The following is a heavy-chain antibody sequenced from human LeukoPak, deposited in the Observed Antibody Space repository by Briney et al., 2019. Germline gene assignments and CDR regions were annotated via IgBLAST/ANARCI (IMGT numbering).Heavy chain of an antibody. Sequence: SETLSLTCAVCGASFSDSYWSWIRQSPEKGLEWIGEINNSGSTSYNPSLNSRVIMSVDRSKHQFSLRLTSVTAADTAVYYCARGRYGPRLGNWGQGTLVTVSS. V-gene: IGHV4-34*01. D-gene: IGHD3-16*01. CDR3: ARGRYGPRLGN. CDR1: GASFSDSY. CDR2: INNSGST. J-gene: IGHJ4*02.